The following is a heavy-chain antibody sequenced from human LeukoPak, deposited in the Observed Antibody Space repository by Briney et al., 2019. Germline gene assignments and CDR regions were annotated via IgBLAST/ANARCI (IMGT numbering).Heavy chain of an antibody. Sequence: SETLSLTCTVSGYSFRSGYYWSWIRQPPGKGLEWIGEINHSGSTNYNPSLKSRVTISVDTSKNQFSLKLSSVTAADTAVYYCARRDYGDYEFGYWGQGTLVTVSS. D-gene: IGHD4-17*01. J-gene: IGHJ4*02. CDR2: INHSGST. CDR1: GYSFRSGYY. V-gene: IGHV4-34*01. CDR3: ARRDYGDYEFGY.